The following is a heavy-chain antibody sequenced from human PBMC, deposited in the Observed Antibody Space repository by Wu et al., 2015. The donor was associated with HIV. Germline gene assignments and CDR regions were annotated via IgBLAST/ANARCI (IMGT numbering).Heavy chain of an antibody. CDR2: ISAYNGNT. CDR1: GYTFTSYG. D-gene: IGHD3-22*01. CDR3: ARETPHYYDSSGYPFDY. V-gene: IGHV1-18*01. J-gene: IGHJ4*02. Sequence: QVQLVQSGAEVKKPGASVKVSCKASGYTFTSYGISWVRQAPGQGLEWMGWISAYNGNTNYAQKLQGRVTMTTDTSTSTAYMGLRSLRSDDTAVYYCARETPHYYDSSGYPFDYWGQGTLVTVSS.